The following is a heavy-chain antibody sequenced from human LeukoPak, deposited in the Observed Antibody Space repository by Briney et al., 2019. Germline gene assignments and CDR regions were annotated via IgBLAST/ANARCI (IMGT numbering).Heavy chain of an antibody. CDR3: ARGLTIFGVVIAFDI. V-gene: IGHV1-69*05. CDR1: GGTFSSYA. D-gene: IGHD3-3*01. J-gene: IGHJ3*02. Sequence: SVKVSCKASGGTFSSYAISWVRQAPGQGLEWMGRIIPIFGTANYAQKFQGRVTITTDESTSTAYMELSSLRSEDTAVYYCARGLTIFGVVIAFDIWGRGTMVTVSS. CDR2: IIPIFGTA.